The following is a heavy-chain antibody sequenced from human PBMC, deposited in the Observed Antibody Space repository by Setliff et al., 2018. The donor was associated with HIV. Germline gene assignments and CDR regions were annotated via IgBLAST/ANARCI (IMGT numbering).Heavy chain of an antibody. J-gene: IGHJ6*03. D-gene: IGHD3-3*01. CDR3: ARQFLDWSNDYYSRYYMDV. Sequence: ASVKVSCKASGYTFTNYGISWVRQAPGQGLEWMGWISAYNGNTHYAQRLQGRVTMTTDTSTRTAYMELRSLRSDDTAVYYCARQFLDWSNDYYSRYYMDVWGKGTTVTVSS. CDR1: GYTFTNYG. CDR2: ISAYNGNT. V-gene: IGHV1-18*01.